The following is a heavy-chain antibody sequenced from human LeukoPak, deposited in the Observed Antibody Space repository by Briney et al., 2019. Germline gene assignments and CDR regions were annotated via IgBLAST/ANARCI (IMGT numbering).Heavy chain of an antibody. CDR3: ARDRWAAAASFDY. Sequence: GGSLRLSCAASGFTFSDYYMSWIRQAPGKGLEWVSYISSSGSTIYYADSVKGRFTISRDNAKNSPYLQMNSLRAEDTAVYYCARDRWAAAASFDYWGQGTLVTVSS. D-gene: IGHD6-13*01. CDR1: GFTFSDYY. V-gene: IGHV3-11*04. CDR2: ISSSGSTI. J-gene: IGHJ4*02.